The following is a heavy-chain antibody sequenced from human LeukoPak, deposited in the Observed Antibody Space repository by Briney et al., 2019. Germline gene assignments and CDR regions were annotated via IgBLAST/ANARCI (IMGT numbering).Heavy chain of an antibody. V-gene: IGHV1-8*01. J-gene: IGHJ4*02. CDR2: MNPNSGNT. CDR3: ARRYRRDGYNLLGY. D-gene: IGHD5-24*01. CDR1: GYTFTSYD. Sequence: ASVKVSCKASGYTFTSYDINWVRQATGQGLEWVGWMNPNSGNTGYAQKFQGRVTMTRNTSISTAYMELSSLRSEDTAVYYCARRYRRDGYNLLGYWGQGTLVTVSS.